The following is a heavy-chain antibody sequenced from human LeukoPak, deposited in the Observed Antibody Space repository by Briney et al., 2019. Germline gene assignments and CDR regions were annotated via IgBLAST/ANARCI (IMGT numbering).Heavy chain of an antibody. CDR1: GGSISSSSYY. D-gene: IGHD3-22*01. Sequence: SETPSLTCTVSGGSISSSSYYWGWIRQPPGKGLEWIGSIYYSGSTYYNPSLKSRVTISVDTSKNQFSLKLSSVTAADTAVYYCARPPPYYYDSSGFHAFDIWGQGTMVTVSS. V-gene: IGHV4-39*01. CDR3: ARPPPYYYDSSGFHAFDI. J-gene: IGHJ3*02. CDR2: IYYSGST.